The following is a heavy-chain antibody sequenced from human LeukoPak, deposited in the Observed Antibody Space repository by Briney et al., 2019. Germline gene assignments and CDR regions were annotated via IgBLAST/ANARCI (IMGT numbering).Heavy chain of an antibody. V-gene: IGHV4-34*01. D-gene: IGHD2-15*01. J-gene: IGHJ4*02. CDR2: INHSGST. CDR1: GGSFSGYY. Sequence: SETLSLTCAVYGGSFSGYYWSWIRQPPGKGLEWIGEINHSGSTNYNPSLKSRVTISVDTSKNQFSLKLSSVTAADTAVYYCASRDEIGYCSGGSCYLSTTAPPGYWGLGTLVTGSS. CDR3: ASRDEIGYCSGGSCYLSTTAPPGY.